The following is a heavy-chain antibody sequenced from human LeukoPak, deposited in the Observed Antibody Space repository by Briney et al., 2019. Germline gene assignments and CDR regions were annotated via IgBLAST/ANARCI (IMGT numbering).Heavy chain of an antibody. D-gene: IGHD3-16*01. CDR2: IYYSGST. CDR3: ARHLGEVDLEFDY. J-gene: IGHJ4*02. Sequence: PSETLSLTCTVSGGPISSYYWSWIRQPPGKGLERIGYIYYSGSTNYNPSLKSRVTISVDTSKNQFSLKLSSVTAADTAVYYCARHLGEVDLEFDYWGQGTLVTVSS. CDR1: GGPISSYY. V-gene: IGHV4-59*08.